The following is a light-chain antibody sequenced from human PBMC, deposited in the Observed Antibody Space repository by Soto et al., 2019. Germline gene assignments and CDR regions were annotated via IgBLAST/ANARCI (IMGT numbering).Light chain of an antibody. J-gene: IGKJ1*01. CDR3: QHYGNSLWT. CDR1: QSVSSSY. CDR2: GAF. Sequence: EIVLTQSPVTLSLSPGERATLSCRASQSVSSSYLDWYQQKPGQAPRLLIYGAFNRATGIPDRFSGSGSGTDFTLTISRLETEDFAVYYCQHYGNSLWTFGQGTKVEIK. V-gene: IGKV3-20*01.